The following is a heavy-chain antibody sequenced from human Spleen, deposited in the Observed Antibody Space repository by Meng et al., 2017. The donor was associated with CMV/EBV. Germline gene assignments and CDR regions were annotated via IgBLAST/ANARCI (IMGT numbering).Heavy chain of an antibody. CDR1: GYSFTQYW. CDR3: ARVYGSGTYHPGKIDC. V-gene: IGHV5-51*01. Sequence: GYSFTQYWIAWVRQMPGKGLEWMGIIYPGDSDTRVRPSFQGQVSISVDKSITTAYLQWSSLRASDTATYFCARVYGSGTYHPGKIDCWGQGTLVTVSS. J-gene: IGHJ4*02. D-gene: IGHD3-10*01. CDR2: IYPGDSDT.